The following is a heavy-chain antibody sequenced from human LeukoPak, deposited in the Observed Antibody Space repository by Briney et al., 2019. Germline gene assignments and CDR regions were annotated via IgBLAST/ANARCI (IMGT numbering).Heavy chain of an antibody. J-gene: IGHJ6*02. Sequence: ASVKVSCKASGYTFTSYGISWVRQAPGQGLEWMGWISAYNGNTNYAQKLQGRVTMTTDTSTSTAYMELRSLRSDDTAVYYCARDEWVGAVYYYGMDVWGQGTTVTVSS. D-gene: IGHD1-26*01. CDR1: GYTFTSYG. V-gene: IGHV1-18*01. CDR2: ISAYNGNT. CDR3: ARDEWVGAVYYYGMDV.